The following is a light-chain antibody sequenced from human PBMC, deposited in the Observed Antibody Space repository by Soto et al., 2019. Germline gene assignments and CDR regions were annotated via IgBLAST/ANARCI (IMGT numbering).Light chain of an antibody. CDR1: SSDVGGYNY. J-gene: IGLJ1*01. CDR2: EVI. CDR3: VSYTSNSTPV. Sequence: QSVLTQPASVSGSPRQAITISCTGTSSDVGGYNYVSWYQQHPGKAPKLMIYEVIHRPSGVSNRFSGSKSGNTASLTISGLQAEDEADYYCVSYTSNSTPVFGTGTKVTVL. V-gene: IGLV2-14*01.